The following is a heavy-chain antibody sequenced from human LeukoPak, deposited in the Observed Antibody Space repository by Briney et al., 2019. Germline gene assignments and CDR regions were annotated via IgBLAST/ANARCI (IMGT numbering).Heavy chain of an antibody. CDR3: AKDSVAGYIDY. Sequence: GGSLRLSCAASGFTFRSYGMHWVRQAPGKGLEWVAYIQNDGSNEQYADSVKGRFSISRDSSKNILYLQMNSLRAEDTAVYYCAKDSVAGYIDYWGQGTLVTVSS. CDR1: GFTFRSYG. V-gene: IGHV3-30*02. D-gene: IGHD6-19*01. J-gene: IGHJ4*02. CDR2: IQNDGSNE.